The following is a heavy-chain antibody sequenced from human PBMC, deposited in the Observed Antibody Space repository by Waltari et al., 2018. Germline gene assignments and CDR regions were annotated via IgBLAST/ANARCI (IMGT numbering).Heavy chain of an antibody. J-gene: IGHJ6*02. V-gene: IGHV3-48*01. Sequence: PGGSLRLSCAASGFNLDDYSLNWVRQAPGKGLGWVSDITGTSWTKFYADPVRGRFTISRDNAKNSLYLQMSSLRADDTAVYFCARPVRISGNYGLAVWGQGTTVIVSS. CDR1: GFNLDDYS. CDR3: ARPVRISGNYGLAV. CDR2: ITGTSWTK.